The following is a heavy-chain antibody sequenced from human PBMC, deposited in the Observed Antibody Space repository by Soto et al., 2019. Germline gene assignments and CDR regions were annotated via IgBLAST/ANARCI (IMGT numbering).Heavy chain of an antibody. CDR2: IGGSGGIT. CDR3: AKDRVRVLEVDY. V-gene: IGHV3-23*01. CDR1: GFTFSSYA. D-gene: IGHD1-1*01. J-gene: IGHJ4*02. Sequence: EVQLLESGGGLVQPGGSLRLSCAASGFTFSSYAMSWVRQAPGKGLEWVSVIGGSGGITYYADSVKGRFTISRDNSKNTLYLQMNSVRAEDTAIYSCAKDRVRVLEVDYWGQGTLVTVSA.